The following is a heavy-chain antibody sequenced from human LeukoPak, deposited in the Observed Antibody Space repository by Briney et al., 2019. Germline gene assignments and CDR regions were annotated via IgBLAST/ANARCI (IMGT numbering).Heavy chain of an antibody. J-gene: IGHJ5*02. D-gene: IGHD3-10*01. CDR3: ARALKGNYYSGSGTYRWFAP. V-gene: IGHV1-8*03. Sequence: ASVKVSCKASGYTFTNYDVNWVRQATGQGLEWMGWMNPKSNNRGYAQKFQGRVTITTNTSISTAYMELSNLRSEDTPVHYCARALKGNYYSGSGTYRWFAPWGQGTLVTVSS. CDR2: MNPKSNNR. CDR1: GYTFTNYD.